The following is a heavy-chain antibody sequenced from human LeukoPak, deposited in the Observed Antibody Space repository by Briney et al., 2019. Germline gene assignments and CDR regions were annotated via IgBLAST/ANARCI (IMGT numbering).Heavy chain of an antibody. D-gene: IGHD6-19*01. Sequence: ASVKVSCKASGYTFTSYDINWVRQATGQGLEWMGWMNPNSGNTGYAQKFQGRVTMTRNTSISTAYMELSSLRSEDTAVYYCARGYSSGWFLGVGWFDPWGQGTLVTVSS. J-gene: IGHJ5*02. CDR2: MNPNSGNT. V-gene: IGHV1-8*01. CDR3: ARGYSSGWFLGVGWFDP. CDR1: GYTFTSYD.